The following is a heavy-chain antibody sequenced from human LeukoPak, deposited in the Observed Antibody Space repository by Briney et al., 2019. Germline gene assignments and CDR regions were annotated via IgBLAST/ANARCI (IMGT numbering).Heavy chain of an antibody. D-gene: IGHD6-13*01. Sequence: ASVKVSCKASGYTFTGYYMHWVRQAPGQGLEWMGWINPNSGGTNYAQKFQGRVTMTRDTSISTAYMELSRLRSDDTAVYYCARSNVSGYSSSWYWVVPDYWGQGTLVTVSS. J-gene: IGHJ4*02. V-gene: IGHV1-2*02. CDR2: INPNSGGT. CDR1: GYTFTGYY. CDR3: ARSNVSGYSSSWYWVVPDY.